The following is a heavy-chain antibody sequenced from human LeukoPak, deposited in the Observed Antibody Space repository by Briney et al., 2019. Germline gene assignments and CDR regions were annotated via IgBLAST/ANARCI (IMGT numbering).Heavy chain of an antibody. CDR2: ISYDGSNE. Sequence: GGSLRLSCVTSGFTFSRYAMHWVRQAPGKGLEWAALISYDGSNEYYADSVKGRFTISRDNSKNTLYLQMNSLRAEDTAVYYCAKDHYYYYMDVWGKGTTVTISS. CDR1: GFTFSRYA. J-gene: IGHJ6*03. CDR3: AKDHYYYYMDV. V-gene: IGHV3-30*18.